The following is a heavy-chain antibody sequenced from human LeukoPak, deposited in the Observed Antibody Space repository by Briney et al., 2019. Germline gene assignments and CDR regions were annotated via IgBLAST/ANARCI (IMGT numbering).Heavy chain of an antibody. J-gene: IGHJ6*02. D-gene: IGHD6-19*01. CDR2: MNPNSGNT. CDR1: GYTFTSYD. V-gene: IGHV1-8*01. CDR3: ARASSSGWYEYYYYYGMDV. Sequence: ASVKVSCKASGYTFTSYDINWVRQATGQGLEWMGWMNPNSGNTGYAQKFQGRVTMTRNTSISTAYMELSSLRSEDTAVYYCARASSSGWYEYYYYYGMDVWGQGTTVTVSS.